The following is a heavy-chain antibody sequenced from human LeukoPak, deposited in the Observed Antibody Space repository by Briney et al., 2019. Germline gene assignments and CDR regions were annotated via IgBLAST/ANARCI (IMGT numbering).Heavy chain of an antibody. CDR2: FDPEDGET. CDR3: RTAPPHYGMDV. V-gene: IGHV1-24*01. J-gene: IGHJ6*02. CDR1: GYTLTELS. Sequence: ASVKVSCKVSGYTLTELSMHWVRQAPGKGLEWMGGFDPEDGETIYAQKFQGRVTMTEDTSTDTAYMELSSLRSEDTAVYYCRTAPPHYGMDVWGQGTTVTASS.